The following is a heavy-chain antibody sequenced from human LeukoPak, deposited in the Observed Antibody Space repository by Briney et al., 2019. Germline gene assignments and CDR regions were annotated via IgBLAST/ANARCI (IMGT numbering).Heavy chain of an antibody. J-gene: IGHJ1*01. CDR2: INDRNGDT. CDR1: GYTFSGYY. Sequence: ATVKVSCKASGYTFSGYYIHWVRQAPGRGLEWVGWINDRNGDTNYAQKFQGRVILTRDTSITTSYMEVISLTSDDTAVYYCARASLASAGTRFWGQGTLVIVSS. V-gene: IGHV1-2*02. CDR3: ARASLASAGTRF. D-gene: IGHD6-13*01.